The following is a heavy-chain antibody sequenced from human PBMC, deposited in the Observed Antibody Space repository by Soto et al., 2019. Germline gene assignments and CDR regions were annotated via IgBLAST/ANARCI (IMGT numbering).Heavy chain of an antibody. J-gene: IGHJ3*02. CDR3: ARKGPPRDAFDI. CDR1: GFTFSNYA. CDR2: VLGGGGST. Sequence: EVQLLESGGGLVQPGGSLRLSCAASGFTFSNYAMSWVRQTPGKGLEWVSGVLGGGGSTFYADSVTGRFTISRDNSKSTLYVQMNSLRAEDTAIYYCARKGPPRDAFDIWGQGGMVTVSS. V-gene: IGHV3-23*01.